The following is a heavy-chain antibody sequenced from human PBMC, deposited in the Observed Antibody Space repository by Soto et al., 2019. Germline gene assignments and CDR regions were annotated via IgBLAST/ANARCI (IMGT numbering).Heavy chain of an antibody. V-gene: IGHV4-59*01. Sequence: PSSSXSLTCTFCVGCIRSYYCILIRHPPGKGLECIGYIYYSWSTNYNPSLKSRVNISVDTSKNQFSLKLSSVTAADTAVYYCERGVGRTTEYYFDYWGQGTLVTVSS. CDR3: ERGVGRTTEYYFDY. CDR2: IYYSWST. CDR1: VGCIRSYY. J-gene: IGHJ4*02. D-gene: IGHD1-26*01.